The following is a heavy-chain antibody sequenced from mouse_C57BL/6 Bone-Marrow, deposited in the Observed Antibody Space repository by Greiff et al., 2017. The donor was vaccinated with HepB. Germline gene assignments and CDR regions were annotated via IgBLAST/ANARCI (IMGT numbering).Heavy chain of an antibody. J-gene: IGHJ2*01. CDR2: IRLKSDNYAT. Sequence: EVKLMESGGGLVQPGGSMKLSCVASGFTFSNYWMNWVRQSPEKGLEWVAQIRLKSDNYATHYAASVKGRFTISRDDSKSSFYLQMNNLRAEDTGIYYCTGNGQLRPYYFDYWGQGTTLTVSS. CDR1: GFTFSNYW. CDR3: TGNGQLRPYYFDY. V-gene: IGHV6-3*01. D-gene: IGHD3-2*02.